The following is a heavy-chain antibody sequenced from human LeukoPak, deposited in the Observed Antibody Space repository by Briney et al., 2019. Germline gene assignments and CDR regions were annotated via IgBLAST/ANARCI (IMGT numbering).Heavy chain of an antibody. CDR2: INTRGSTI. J-gene: IGHJ4*02. V-gene: IGHV3-48*03. Sequence: PGGSLRLSCEASGFTFSSYEMNWVRQAPGKGLEWISYINTRGSTIYYADSVKGRFTISRDNAKNSLYLQMNSLRVEGTAVYYCARELRDSSGWSKVRFDYWGQGALVTVSS. D-gene: IGHD6-19*01. CDR1: GFTFSSYE. CDR3: ARELRDSSGWSKVRFDY.